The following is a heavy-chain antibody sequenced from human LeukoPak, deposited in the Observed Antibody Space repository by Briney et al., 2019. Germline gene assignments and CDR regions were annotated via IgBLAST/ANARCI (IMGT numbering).Heavy chain of an antibody. V-gene: IGHV3-66*01. Sequence: GGSLRLSCAASGFTVSSNYMSWVRQAPGKGLEWVSVFYRGGDTYYADSVKGRFTISRDIAKNTVDLQMNSLRAEDTALYYCAREDGYNYFVHWGQGTLVTVSS. CDR2: FYRGGDT. D-gene: IGHD5-24*01. J-gene: IGHJ4*02. CDR1: GFTVSSNY. CDR3: AREDGYNYFVH.